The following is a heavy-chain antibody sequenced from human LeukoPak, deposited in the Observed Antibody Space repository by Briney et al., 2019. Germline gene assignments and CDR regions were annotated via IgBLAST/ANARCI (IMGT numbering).Heavy chain of an antibody. J-gene: IGHJ6*03. CDR2: IYYSGST. V-gene: IGHV4-59*01. CDR3: ARVIEGGYSYGSYYYYMDV. D-gene: IGHD5-18*01. Sequence: PSETLSLTCTVSGHSISSYYWSWIRQPPGKGLEWIGFIYYSGSTNYNPSLKSRVTISVDTSKNQFSLKLGSVTAADTAVYYCARVIEGGYSYGSYYYYMDVWGKGTTVTISS. CDR1: GHSISSYY.